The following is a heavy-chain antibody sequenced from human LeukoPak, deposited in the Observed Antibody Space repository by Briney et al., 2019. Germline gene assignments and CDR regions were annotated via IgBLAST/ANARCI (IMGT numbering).Heavy chain of an antibody. Sequence: SETLSLTCTVSGGSLSSYSWSWIRQPAGKELEWIGHIYTSGNTNYKSSLKSRVTKSLDTSKNQFSLRLSSVTAADTAVYYCVRDGYSSSWYWFDPWGQGTLVTVSS. V-gene: IGHV4-4*07. J-gene: IGHJ5*02. CDR1: GGSLSSYS. D-gene: IGHD6-13*01. CDR2: IYTSGNT. CDR3: VRDGYSSSWYWFDP.